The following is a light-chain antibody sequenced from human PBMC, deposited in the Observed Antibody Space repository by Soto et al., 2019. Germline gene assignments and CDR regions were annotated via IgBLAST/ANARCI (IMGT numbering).Light chain of an antibody. CDR3: QQYGSSPPST. V-gene: IGKV3-20*01. Sequence: EIVLTQSPGTLSLSPGERATLSCRASQSVSSSYLAWFQQKPGQAPRLLIYAASNRATGIPDRFSGSGSGTDFTLTISRLEPEDFAVYYCQQYGSSPPSTFGQGTKMEIK. J-gene: IGKJ2*01. CDR2: AAS. CDR1: QSVSSSY.